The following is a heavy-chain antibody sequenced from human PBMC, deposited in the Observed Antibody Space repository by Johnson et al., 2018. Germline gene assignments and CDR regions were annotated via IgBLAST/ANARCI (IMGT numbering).Heavy chain of an antibody. Sequence: VQLVQSGAEVKKXGESLKISCKGSGYSFTSYWIGWVRQMPGKGLEWMGIIYPGDSDTRYRPSFQGQVTISADKSISTAYLQWSSLEASDTAMYYCARRRHYGGNFYYFDFWGQGTLLTVSS. V-gene: IGHV5-51*01. D-gene: IGHD4-23*01. J-gene: IGHJ4*02. CDR3: ARRRHYGGNFYYFDF. CDR1: GYSFTSYW. CDR2: IYPGDSDT.